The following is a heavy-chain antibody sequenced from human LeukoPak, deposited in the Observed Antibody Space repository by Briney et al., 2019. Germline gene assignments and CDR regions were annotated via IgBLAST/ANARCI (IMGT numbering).Heavy chain of an antibody. CDR1: GFTISSYA. J-gene: IGHJ4*02. CDR3: AKDLIHAMDY. V-gene: IGHV3-30-3*01. CDR2: ISYDGSNK. D-gene: IGHD2-2*01. Sequence: GRSLRLSCAASGFTISSYAMHWVRQAPGKGLEWVAVISYDGSNKYYADSVKGRFTISRDNSKNTLYLQMNSLRTEDTAVYYCAKDLIHAMDYWGQGTLVTVSS.